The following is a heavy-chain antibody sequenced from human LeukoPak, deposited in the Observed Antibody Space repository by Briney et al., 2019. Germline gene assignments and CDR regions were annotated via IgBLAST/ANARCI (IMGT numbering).Heavy chain of an antibody. D-gene: IGHD3-22*01. Sequence: GGSLRLSCAASGFIFSSYAMSWARQAPGKGLEWVSAISGNGGNTYYADSVKGRFTISRDNSKNTLYLQMNSLRAEDTAVYYCAKWDYYDSSGYHDAFDIWGQGTMVTVSS. V-gene: IGHV3-23*01. CDR1: GFIFSSYA. CDR2: ISGNGGNT. CDR3: AKWDYYDSSGYHDAFDI. J-gene: IGHJ3*02.